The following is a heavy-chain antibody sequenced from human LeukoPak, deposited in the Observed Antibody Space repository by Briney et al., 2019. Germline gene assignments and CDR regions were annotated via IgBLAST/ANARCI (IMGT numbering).Heavy chain of an antibody. CDR1: GGSFSGYY. D-gene: IGHD3-10*01. V-gene: IGHV4-34*01. CDR3: AREGRVLLWFGEAVYFDY. J-gene: IGHJ4*02. Sequence: SETLSLTCAVYGGSFSGYYWSWIRQPPGKGLEWIGEINHSGSTNYNPSLKSRVTISVDTSKNQFSLKLSSVTAADTAVYYCAREGRVLLWFGEAVYFDYWGQGTLVTVSA. CDR2: INHSGST.